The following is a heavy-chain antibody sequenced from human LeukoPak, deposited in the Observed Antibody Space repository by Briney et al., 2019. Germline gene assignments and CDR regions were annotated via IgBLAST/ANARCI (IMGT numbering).Heavy chain of an antibody. V-gene: IGHV4-30-4*08. CDR3: ARERNYDTPD. J-gene: IGHJ4*02. CDR2: IYYGGST. CDR1: GGSISSGDYY. Sequence: SETLSLTCTVSGGSISSGDYYWSWIRQPPGKGLEWIGDIYYGGSTYYNPALTSRVTMSVDTSKNQFSLKLSSVTAADTAVYYCARERNYDTPDWGQGTLVTVSS. D-gene: IGHD1-7*01.